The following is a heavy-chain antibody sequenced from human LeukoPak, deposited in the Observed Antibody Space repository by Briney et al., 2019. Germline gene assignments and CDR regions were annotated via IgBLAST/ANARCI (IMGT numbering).Heavy chain of an antibody. CDR2: INPSGGST. D-gene: IGHD3-10*01. J-gene: IGHJ6*03. V-gene: IGHV1-46*01. CDR3: ARRFLRGPGYYGSGSYYTPGEYYYYMDV. CDR1: GYTFTGYY. Sequence: ASVKVSCKASGYTFTGYYMHWVRQAPGQGLEWMGIINPSGGSTSYAQKFQGRVTMTRDMSTSTVYMELSSLRSEDTAVYYCARRFLRGPGYYGSGSYYTPGEYYYYMDVWGKGTTVTVSS.